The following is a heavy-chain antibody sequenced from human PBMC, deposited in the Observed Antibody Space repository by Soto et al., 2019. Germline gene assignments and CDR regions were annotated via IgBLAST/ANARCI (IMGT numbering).Heavy chain of an antibody. J-gene: IGHJ6*02. CDR3: ARATTYYDILTGYYSGPYYYYYGMDV. CDR1: GGTFSSYA. V-gene: IGHV1-69*12. Sequence: QVQLVQSGAEVKKPGSSVKVSCKASGGTFSSYAISWVRQASGQGLEWMGGIIPIFGTANYAQKFQGRVTITADESTSTAYMELSSLRSEDTAVYYCARATTYYDILTGYYSGPYYYYYGMDVWGQGTTVTVSS. CDR2: IIPIFGTA. D-gene: IGHD3-9*01.